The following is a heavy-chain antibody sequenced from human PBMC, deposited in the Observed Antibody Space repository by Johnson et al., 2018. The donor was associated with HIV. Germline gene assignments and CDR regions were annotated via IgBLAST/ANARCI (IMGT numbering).Heavy chain of an antibody. CDR2: ISYDGSDK. D-gene: IGHD6-13*01. Sequence: QVQLVESGGGVVQPGRSLRLSCAASGFTFSSYAMHWVRQAPGKGLEWVAVISYDGSDKYYADSVRGRFTISRDNSKNTLYLQMNSLRAEDTAVYYCAREGEGYSSSWYDAFDIWGQGTVVTVSS. CDR3: AREGEGYSSSWYDAFDI. CDR1: GFTFSSYA. V-gene: IGHV3-30*04. J-gene: IGHJ3*02.